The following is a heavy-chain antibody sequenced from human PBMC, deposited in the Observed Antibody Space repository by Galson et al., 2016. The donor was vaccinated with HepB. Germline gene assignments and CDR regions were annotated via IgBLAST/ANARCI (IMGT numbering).Heavy chain of an antibody. D-gene: IGHD1-1*01. Sequence: SLRLSCAASGFTFTTYWMNWVRQAPGKGLEWVANINQDGSDTPYVNSVKGRFTISRDNTKNSLYLQLDSLRAEDTAMYYCARGGPRYDILTDYWGQGTLVTVSS. CDR2: INQDGSDT. CDR1: GFTFTTYW. CDR3: ARGGPRYDILTDY. V-gene: IGHV3-7*01. J-gene: IGHJ4*02.